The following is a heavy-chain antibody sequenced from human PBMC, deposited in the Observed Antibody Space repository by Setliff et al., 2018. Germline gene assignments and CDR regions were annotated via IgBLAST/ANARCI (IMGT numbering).Heavy chain of an antibody. J-gene: IGHJ4*02. D-gene: IGHD3-10*01. CDR1: GGSVNSGYDN. CDR3: ARDVGGEGYFDS. V-gene: IGHV4-61*10. Sequence: SETLSLTCTVSGGSVNSGYDNWNWLRQPAGKGLEWIGHINRRGSTNFSPSLKSRVTMSVDTSKNQFSLKLSAVTAADTAVYYCARDVGGEGYFDSWGQGTLVTVPS. CDR2: INRRGST.